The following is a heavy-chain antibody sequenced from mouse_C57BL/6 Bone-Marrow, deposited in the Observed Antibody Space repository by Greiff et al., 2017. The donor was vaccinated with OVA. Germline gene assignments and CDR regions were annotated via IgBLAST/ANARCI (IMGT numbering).Heavy chain of an antibody. CDR2: IYPRSGNT. CDR3: ARRRGGDYDAGY. CDR1: GYTFTSYG. D-gene: IGHD2-4*01. Sequence: QVTLKVSGAELARPGASVKLSCKASGYTFTSYGISWVKQRTGQGLEWIGEIYPRSGNTYYNEKFKGKATLTADKSSSTAYMEVRSLTSEDSAVEFCARRRGGDYDAGYWGQGTTLTVSP. V-gene: IGHV1-81*01. J-gene: IGHJ2*01.